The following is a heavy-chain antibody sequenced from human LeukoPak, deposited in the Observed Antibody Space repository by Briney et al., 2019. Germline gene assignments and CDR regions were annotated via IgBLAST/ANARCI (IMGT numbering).Heavy chain of an antibody. J-gene: IGHJ4*02. CDR3: ANYGGNSMAY. Sequence: SETLSLTCTVSGGSISSYYWSWIRQPPGKGLEWIGYIYYSGSTNYNPSLKSRVTISVDTSKNQFSLKLSSVTAADTAVYYCANYGGNSMAYWGQGTLVTVPS. CDR1: GGSISSYY. CDR2: IYYSGST. V-gene: IGHV4-59*01. D-gene: IGHD4-23*01.